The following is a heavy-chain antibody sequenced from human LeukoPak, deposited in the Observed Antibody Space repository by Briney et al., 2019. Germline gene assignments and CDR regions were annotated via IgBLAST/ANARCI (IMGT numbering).Heavy chain of an antibody. CDR1: GGSISSGDYY. CDR2: IYYSGST. D-gene: IGHD3-3*01. Sequence: PSQTLSLTCTVSGGSISSGDYYWSWIRQPPGKGLEWIGYIYYSGSTYYNPSLKSRVTISVDTSKNQFSLKLSSVTAGDTGMYYCATVVKWALWSGYPYLDHWGQGTLVTVSS. J-gene: IGHJ4*02. V-gene: IGHV4-30-4*08. CDR3: ATVVKWALWSGYPYLDH.